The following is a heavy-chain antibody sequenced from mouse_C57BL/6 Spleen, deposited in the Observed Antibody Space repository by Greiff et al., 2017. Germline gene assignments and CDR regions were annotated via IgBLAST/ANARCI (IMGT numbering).Heavy chain of an antibody. V-gene: IGHV1-19*01. CDR2: INPYNGGT. CDR3: ARLPDYYGSSSRYFDV. CDR1: GYTFTDYY. D-gene: IGHD1-1*01. Sequence: EVQLQQSGPVLVKPGASVKMSCKASGYTFTDYYMNWVKQSHGKSLEWIGVINPYNGGTSYNQKFKGKATLTVDKSSSTAYMELNSLTSEDSAVYYCARLPDYYGSSSRYFDVWGTGTTVTVSS. J-gene: IGHJ1*03.